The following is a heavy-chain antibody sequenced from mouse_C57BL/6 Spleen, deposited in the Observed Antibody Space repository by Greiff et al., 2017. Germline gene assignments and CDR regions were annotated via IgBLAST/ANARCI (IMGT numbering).Heavy chain of an antibody. J-gene: IGHJ1*03. V-gene: IGHV1-69*01. D-gene: IGHD1-1*01. Sequence: QVQLQQPGAELVMPGASVKLSCKASGYTFTSYWMHWVKQRPGQGLEWIGEIDPSDSYTNYNQKFKGKSTLTVDKSSSTAYMQLSSLTSEDSAVDYCARRKKSYGSSYGYFDVWGKGTTVTVSS. CDR3: ARRKKSYGSSYGYFDV. CDR1: GYTFTSYW. CDR2: IDPSDSYT.